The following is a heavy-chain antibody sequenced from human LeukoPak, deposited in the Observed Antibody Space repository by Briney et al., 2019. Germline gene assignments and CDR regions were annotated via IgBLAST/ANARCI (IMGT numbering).Heavy chain of an antibody. Sequence: SGTLSLTCAVSGGSISSSNWWSWVRQPPGKGLEWIGEIYHSGSTNYNPSLKSRVTISVDKSKNQFSLKLSSVTAADTAVYYCARDGAPMYYGSGSFSNWFDPWGQGTLVTVSS. D-gene: IGHD3-10*01. J-gene: IGHJ5*02. V-gene: IGHV4-4*02. CDR2: IYHSGST. CDR3: ARDGAPMYYGSGSFSNWFDP. CDR1: GGSISSSNW.